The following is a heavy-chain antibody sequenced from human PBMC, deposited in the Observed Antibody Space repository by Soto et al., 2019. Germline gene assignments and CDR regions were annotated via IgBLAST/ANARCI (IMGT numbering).Heavy chain of an antibody. CDR1: GYNFTKYW. CDR2: IYPGDSDT. CDR3: ARQERDPVLFYYGIDV. V-gene: IGHV5-51*01. Sequence: PGESLKLSCKGSGYNFTKYWIGWVRQMPGKGLEWMGIIYPGDSDTRYSPSFQGQVTISADKSISAAYLQWSSLKASDTAMYYCARQERDPVLFYYGIDVWGQGTTVTVYS. D-gene: IGHD1-1*01. J-gene: IGHJ6*02.